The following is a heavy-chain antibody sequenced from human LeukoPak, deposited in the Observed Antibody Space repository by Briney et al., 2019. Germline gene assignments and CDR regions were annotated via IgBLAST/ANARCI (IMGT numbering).Heavy chain of an antibody. D-gene: IGHD5-12*01. J-gene: IGHJ4*02. V-gene: IGHV4-39*01. CDR1: GGSISTSSYN. CDR3: ARRSPNSGWPD. Sequence: SETLSLTCTVSGGSISTSSYNGGWIRQPPGKGLEWIGSFYYTGRTYYNPSLKSRVTISVDTSKNQVSLKLSSVTAADTAVYYCARRSPNSGWPDWGQGTLVTVSS. CDR2: FYYTGRT.